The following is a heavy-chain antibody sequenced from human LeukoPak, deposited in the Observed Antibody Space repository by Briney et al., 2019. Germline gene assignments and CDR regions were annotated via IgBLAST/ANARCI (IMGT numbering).Heavy chain of an antibody. V-gene: IGHV3-21*01. CDR1: GFAFSDDS. CDR3: TREYTAMAYDY. Sequence: GGSLSLSCVASGFAFSDDSMNWVRQPPGKGLEWVSSISSTSKYIYYADSVKGRFTISRDNAKNSLFLQMNNLRVDDSGVYYCTREYTAMAYDYWGQGNLVTVSS. J-gene: IGHJ4*02. CDR2: ISSTSKYI. D-gene: IGHD5-18*01.